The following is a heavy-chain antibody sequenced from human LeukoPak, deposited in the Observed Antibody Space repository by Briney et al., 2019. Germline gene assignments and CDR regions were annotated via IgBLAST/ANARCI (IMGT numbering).Heavy chain of an antibody. CDR3: AKINNDDDY. V-gene: IGHV3-30*18. D-gene: IGHD1/OR15-1a*01. CDR1: GFTFTTFG. CDR2: IPPDGKIE. J-gene: IGHJ4*02. Sequence: PGGSLRLSCAASGFTFTTFGIHWVRQAPGKGLEWVAAIPPDGKIEYYTDSVKGRFTVSRDNSKNMIYLQMNSLRGEDSAVYFCAKINNDDDYWGQGALVTVSS.